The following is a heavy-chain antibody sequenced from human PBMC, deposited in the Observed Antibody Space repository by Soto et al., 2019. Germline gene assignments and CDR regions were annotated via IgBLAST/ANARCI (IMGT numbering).Heavy chain of an antibody. J-gene: IGHJ4*02. D-gene: IGHD2-15*01. V-gene: IGHV3-30*04. CDR3: ARAPGYCSEGSCYPGNYFDY. CDR2: ISYDGRNK. Sequence: GGSLRLSCAASGFTFSSYAMHWVRQAPGKGLEWVAVISYDGRNKYYADSVKGRFTISRDNSKNTLYLQMNSLRAEDTAVYYCARAPGYCSEGSCYPGNYFDYWGQGTLVTVSS. CDR1: GFTFSSYA.